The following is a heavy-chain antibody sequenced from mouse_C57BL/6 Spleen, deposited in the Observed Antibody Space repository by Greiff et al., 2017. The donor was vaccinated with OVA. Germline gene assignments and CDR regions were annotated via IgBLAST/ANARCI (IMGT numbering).Heavy chain of an antibody. CDR2: INPGSGGT. J-gene: IGHJ2*01. V-gene: IGHV1-54*01. D-gene: IGHD4-1*01. CDR3: ARKGTGAFDY. CDR1: GYAFTNYL. Sequence: VQLVESGAELVRPGTSVKVSCKASGYAFTNYLIEWVKQRPGQGLEWIGVINPGSGGTNYNEKFKGKATLTADKSSSTAYMQLSSLTSEDSAVYFCARKGTGAFDYWGQGTTLTVSS.